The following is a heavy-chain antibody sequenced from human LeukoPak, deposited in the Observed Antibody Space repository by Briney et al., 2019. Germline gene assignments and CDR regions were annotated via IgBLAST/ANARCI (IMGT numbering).Heavy chain of an antibody. CDR3: ARTGIHYYYYMDV. V-gene: IGHV1-2*02. CDR2: INPNSGGT. CDR1: GYTCTGYY. Sequence: ASVKVSCKASGYTCTGYYMHWVRQAPGQGLEWMGWINPNSGGTNYAQKFQGRVTMTRDTSISTAYMELSRLRSDDTAVYYCARTGIHYYYYMDVWGKGTTVTISS. D-gene: IGHD3-10*01. J-gene: IGHJ6*03.